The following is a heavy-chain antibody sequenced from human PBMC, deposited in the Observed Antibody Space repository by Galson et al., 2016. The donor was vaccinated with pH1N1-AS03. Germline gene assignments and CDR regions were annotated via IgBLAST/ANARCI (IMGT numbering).Heavy chain of an antibody. CDR2: LNTGTGDT. D-gene: IGHD6-19*01. CDR1: GYSFISYA. J-gene: IGHJ4*02. V-gene: IGHV1-3*04. Sequence: SVKVSCKASGYSFISYAIHWMRQAPGQRLEWMGWLNTGTGDTIYSQKFQDRVTITRDTSASTAYMELSRLRSEDTAVYYCAKVGIEISSGWYGRFDFWGQGTLVTVSS. CDR3: AKVGIEISSGWYGRFDF.